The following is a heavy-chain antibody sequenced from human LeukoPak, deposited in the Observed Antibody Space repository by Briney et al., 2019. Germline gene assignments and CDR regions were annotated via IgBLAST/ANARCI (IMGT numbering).Heavy chain of an antibody. CDR1: GFTFSRFR. J-gene: IGHJ4*02. V-gene: IGHV3-7*01. CDR2: INQDGSEV. Sequence: PGESLRLSCAASGFTFSRFRMSWVRQPPGKGLEWVANINQDGSEVYYVDSVKGRFTVSTDNAKNSLYLQMNSLRAEDTAVYYCARDLHGSCIMFDYWGQGILVTVSS. D-gene: IGHD3-10*01. CDR3: ARDLHGSCIMFDY.